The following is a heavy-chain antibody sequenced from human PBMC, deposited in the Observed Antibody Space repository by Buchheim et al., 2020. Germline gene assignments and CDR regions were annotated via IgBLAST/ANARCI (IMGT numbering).Heavy chain of an antibody. CDR1: GGSISSGVYS. V-gene: IGHV4-30-4*01. D-gene: IGHD3-3*01. CDR2: IYYSGST. CDR3: ARDSPSYDFWSGSPS. Sequence: QVQLQESGPGLVKPSQTLSLTCTVSGGSISSGVYSWSWIRQPPGKGLEWIGYIYYSGSTYYNPSLKIRVTISVDTSKNQFSLKLSSVTAADTAVYYCARDSPSYDFWSGSPSWGQGTL. J-gene: IGHJ5*02.